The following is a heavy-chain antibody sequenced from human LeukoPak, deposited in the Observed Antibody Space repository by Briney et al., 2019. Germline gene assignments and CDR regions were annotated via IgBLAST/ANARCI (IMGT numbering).Heavy chain of an antibody. V-gene: IGHV3-30*18. Sequence: GGSLRLSCAASGFTFSSYGMHWVRQAPGKGLEWVAVISYDGSNKYYADSVKGRSTISRDNSKNTLYLQMNSLRAEDTAVYYCAKDIYSGYPPQPSYYYYGMDVWGQGTTVTVSS. D-gene: IGHD5-12*01. CDR1: GFTFSSYG. J-gene: IGHJ6*02. CDR2: ISYDGSNK. CDR3: AKDIYSGYPPQPSYYYYGMDV.